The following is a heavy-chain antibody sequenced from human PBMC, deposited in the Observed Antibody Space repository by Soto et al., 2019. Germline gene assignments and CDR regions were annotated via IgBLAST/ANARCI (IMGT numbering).Heavy chain of an antibody. CDR2: IYYRGTT. V-gene: IGHV4-59*01. CDR1: GGSIVSYY. CDR3: ARQNGDFDYYFYGVDV. D-gene: IGHD4-17*01. J-gene: IGHJ6*02. Sequence: QVQLQESGPGLVKPSETLSLTCTVSGGSIVSYYWSWIRQPPGKGLEWIGHIYYRGTTTYNPSLQSRVTISVDTSKNQFSLRLSSLTAADTAVYYCARQNGDFDYYFYGVDVWGPGTTVTVS.